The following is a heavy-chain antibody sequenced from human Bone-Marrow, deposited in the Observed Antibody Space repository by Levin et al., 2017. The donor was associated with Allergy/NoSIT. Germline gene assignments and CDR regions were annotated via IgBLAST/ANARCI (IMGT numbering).Heavy chain of an antibody. CDR3: ARGGRDGWDVDY. Sequence: QPGGSLRLSCAASGFTFSSYCMNWVRQAPGKGLEWLSYISSSSSSRSKTTIYYADSVKGRFSISRDDAKSSLYLQMNSLRAEDTAVYYCARGGRDGWDVDYWGQGTLVTVSS. CDR1: GFTFSSYC. CDR2: ISSSSSSRSKTTI. J-gene: IGHJ4*02. D-gene: IGHD5-24*01. V-gene: IGHV3-48*01.